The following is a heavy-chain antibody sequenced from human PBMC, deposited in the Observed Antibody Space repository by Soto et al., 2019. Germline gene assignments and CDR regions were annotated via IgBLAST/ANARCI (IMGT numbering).Heavy chain of an antibody. D-gene: IGHD3-10*01. CDR3: STTTGY. J-gene: IGHJ4*02. Sequence: QLQLQESGPGLVKPSETLSLTCIVSGDSISSSNYYWAWVRQPPGKGLEWIGSMYYSGNTYYNAXXXXXXXXXXXXXXXXXXXKXXXXXXXDTAIYYCSTTTGYWGQGILVSV. V-gene: IGHV4-39*01. CDR2: MYYSGNT. CDR1: GDSISSSNYY.